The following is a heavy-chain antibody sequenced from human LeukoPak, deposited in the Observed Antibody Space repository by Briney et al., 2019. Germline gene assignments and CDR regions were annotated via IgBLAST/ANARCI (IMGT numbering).Heavy chain of an antibody. D-gene: IGHD4-23*01. CDR1: GDSITTYY. J-gene: IGHJ5*02. CDR3: VREVVTPEHHWLDP. V-gene: IGHV4-59*01. Sequence: SETLSLTCIVSGDSITTYYWTWIRQPPGKGLEWIGYIHYSGSTNYNPSLKSRVTMSLDTSRNQFSLKLRSVTAADTAVYYCVREVVTPEHHWLDPWGQGTLVTVSS. CDR2: IHYSGST.